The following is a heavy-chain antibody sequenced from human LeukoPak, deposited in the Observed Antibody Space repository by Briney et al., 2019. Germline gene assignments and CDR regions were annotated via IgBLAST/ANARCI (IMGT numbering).Heavy chain of an antibody. V-gene: IGHV1-2*06. CDR1: GYTFTGYY. CDR2: INPNSGGT. Sequence: GASVKVSCKASGYTFTGYYMHWVRQAPGQGLEWMGRINPNSGGTNYAQKFQGRVTMTRDTSISTAYMELSRLRSDDTAVYYCARLVLVPAADGEFDYWAQGTLVTVSS. D-gene: IGHD2-2*01. CDR3: ARLVLVPAADGEFDY. J-gene: IGHJ4*02.